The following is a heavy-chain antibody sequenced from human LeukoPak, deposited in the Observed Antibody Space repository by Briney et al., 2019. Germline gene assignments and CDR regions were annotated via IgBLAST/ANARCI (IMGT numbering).Heavy chain of an antibody. D-gene: IGHD5-18*01. J-gene: IGHJ6*03. CDR1: GGSISSYY. CDR3: ARGEYSYGPYYMDV. CDR2: IYYSGST. V-gene: IGHV4-59*01. Sequence: SETLSLTCTVSGGSISSYYWSWIRQPPGKGLEGIGYIYYSGSTNYNPSLKSRVTISVDTSKNQFSLKLSSVTAADTAVYYCARGEYSYGPYYMDVWGKGTTVTVSS.